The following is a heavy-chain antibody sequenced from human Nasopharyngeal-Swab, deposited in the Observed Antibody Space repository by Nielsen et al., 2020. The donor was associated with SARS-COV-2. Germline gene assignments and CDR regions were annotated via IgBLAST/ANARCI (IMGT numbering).Heavy chain of an antibody. CDR1: GFPFSAYY. D-gene: IGHD5-18*01. CDR2: ISTSGSTI. CDR3: ARGQLWPGY. Sequence: GGSLRLSCAASGFPFSAYYMSWIRQAPGKGLEWFSYISTSGSTIYYADSLKGRFTISRDNAKNSLYLQMNSLRAEDTAVYFCARGQLWPGYWGQGTLVTVSS. V-gene: IGHV3-11*01. J-gene: IGHJ4*02.